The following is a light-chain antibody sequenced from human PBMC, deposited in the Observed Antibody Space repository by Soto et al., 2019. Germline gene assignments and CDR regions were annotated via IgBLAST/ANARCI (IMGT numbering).Light chain of an antibody. V-gene: IGLV2-14*01. Sequence: QSALTQPASVSGSPGQSITISCSGTNSDIGDYNYVSWYQQHPGKAPKLMIYEVNNRPSGVSNRFSGSKSGNTASLTISGLQTEDEADYYCCSYARSNFVVFGGGTKLTVL. CDR3: CSYARSNFVV. CDR1: NSDIGDYNY. CDR2: EVN. J-gene: IGLJ2*01.